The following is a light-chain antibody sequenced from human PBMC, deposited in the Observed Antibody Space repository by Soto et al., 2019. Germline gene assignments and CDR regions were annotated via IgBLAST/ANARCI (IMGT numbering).Light chain of an antibody. Sequence: EIVMTQSPASLSVSPGDGATLSCRASHSVASNVAWYQQKPGQGPRLLIHGASTRAVGVPARFSGSWSGTDFTLTISSLQSEDFAVYYCQQYHNWPPQYTFGQGTKLQIK. CDR3: QQYHNWPPQYT. J-gene: IGKJ2*01. CDR1: HSVASN. V-gene: IGKV3-15*01. CDR2: GAS.